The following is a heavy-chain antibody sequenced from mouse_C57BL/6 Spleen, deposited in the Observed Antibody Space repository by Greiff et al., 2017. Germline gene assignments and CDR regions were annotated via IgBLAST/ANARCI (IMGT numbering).Heavy chain of an antibody. CDR2: IDPENGDT. J-gene: IGHJ2*01. Sequence: VQLQQSGAELVRPGASVKLSCTASGFNIKDDYMHWVKQRPEQGLEWIGWIDPENGDTEYASKFQGKATITADTSSNTAYLQLSSLTSEDTAVYYCTTRYYGSSPYFDYWGQGTTLTVSS. V-gene: IGHV14-4*01. CDR3: TTRYYGSSPYFDY. CDR1: GFNIKDDY. D-gene: IGHD1-1*01.